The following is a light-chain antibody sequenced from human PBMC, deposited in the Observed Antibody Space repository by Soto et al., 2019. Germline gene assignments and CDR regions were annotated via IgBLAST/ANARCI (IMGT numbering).Light chain of an antibody. CDR1: QSISTW. CDR3: QQDDSYWT. V-gene: IGKV1-5*03. J-gene: IGKJ1*01. CDR2: KAS. Sequence: DIQMTQSPSTLSVSVGDRVTITCRASQSISTWLAWYQQKPGKAPKLLIYKASTLSSGVPSRFSGSGSGTDCTLTIVRLQPDDFATYYCQQDDSYWTFGQGTKV.